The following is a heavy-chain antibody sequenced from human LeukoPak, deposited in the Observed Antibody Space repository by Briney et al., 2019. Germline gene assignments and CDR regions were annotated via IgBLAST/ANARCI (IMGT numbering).Heavy chain of an antibody. D-gene: IGHD6-19*01. Sequence: GGSLRLSCAASGFTFSSYGMHWVRQAPGKGLEWVAFIRYDGSNKYYADSVKGRFTISRDNSKNTLYLQMNSLRAEDTAVYYCWSYSTGWGSDYFDYWGQGTLVTVSP. CDR2: IRYDGSNK. CDR3: WSYSTGWGSDYFDY. J-gene: IGHJ4*02. CDR1: GFTFSSYG. V-gene: IGHV3-30*02.